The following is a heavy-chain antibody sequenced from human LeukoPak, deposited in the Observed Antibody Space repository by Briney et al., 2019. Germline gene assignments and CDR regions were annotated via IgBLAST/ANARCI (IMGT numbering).Heavy chain of an antibody. J-gene: IGHJ4*02. CDR1: GFTFSSYG. V-gene: IGHV3-30*18. Sequence: PGGSLRLSCAASGFTFSSYGMHWVRQAPGKGLEWVAVISYDGSNKYYADSVKGRFTISRDNSKNTLYLQTNSLRAEDTAVCYCAKDWSLITAMVGGYYFDYWGQGTLVTVSS. CDR2: ISYDGSNK. D-gene: IGHD5-18*01. CDR3: AKDWSLITAMVGGYYFDY.